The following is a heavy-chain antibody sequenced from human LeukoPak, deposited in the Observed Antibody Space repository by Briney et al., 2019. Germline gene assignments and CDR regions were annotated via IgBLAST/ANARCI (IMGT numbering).Heavy chain of an antibody. J-gene: IGHJ5*02. Sequence: GGSLRLSCAASGFTFNVYWIHWVRQAPGKGLEWVSRISDDGATTNYADSVKGRFTISRDNAKNTLFLQMHSLRVDDTAVYYCARDSRYHSGWVSFQSYWFDPWGQGTLVIVSS. CDR1: GFTFNVYW. CDR2: ISDDGATT. V-gene: IGHV3-74*01. CDR3: ARDSRYHSGWVSFQSYWFDP. D-gene: IGHD3-10*01.